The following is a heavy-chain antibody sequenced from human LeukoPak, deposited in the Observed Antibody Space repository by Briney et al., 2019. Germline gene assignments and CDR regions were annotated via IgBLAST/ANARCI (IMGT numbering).Heavy chain of an antibody. D-gene: IGHD6-19*01. V-gene: IGHV4-34*01. CDR1: GGSFSGYY. CDR3: ARHPGSSGWYYYYYYMDV. J-gene: IGHJ6*03. Sequence: SETLSLTCAVYGGSFSGYYWSWIRQPPGKGLEWIGEINHGGSTNYNPSLKSRVTISVDTSKNQFSLKLSSVTAADTAVYYCARHPGSSGWYYYYYYMDVWGKGTTVTISS. CDR2: INHGGST.